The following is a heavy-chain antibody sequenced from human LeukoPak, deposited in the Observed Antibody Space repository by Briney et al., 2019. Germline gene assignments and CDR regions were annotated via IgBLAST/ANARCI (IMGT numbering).Heavy chain of an antibody. CDR2: IYSGGST. V-gene: IGHV3-66*02. CDR1: GFTVSSNY. Sequence: GGSLRPSCAASGFTVSSNYMSWVRQAPGKGLEWVSVIYSGGSTYYADSVKGRFTISRDNSKNTLYLQMNSLRAEDTAVYYCATAYDTTRDFDYWGQGTLVTVSS. J-gene: IGHJ4*02. D-gene: IGHD3-9*01. CDR3: ATAYDTTRDFDY.